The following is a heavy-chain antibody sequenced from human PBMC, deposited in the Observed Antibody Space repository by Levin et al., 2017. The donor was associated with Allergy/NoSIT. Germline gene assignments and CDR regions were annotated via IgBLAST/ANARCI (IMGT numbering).Heavy chain of an antibody. CDR2: IWYDGSNK. CDR1: GFTFSSYG. CDR3: ARDLAVGTAMEYYYYYGMDV. V-gene: IGHV3-33*01. J-gene: IGHJ6*02. D-gene: IGHD5-18*01. Sequence: GGSLRLSCAASGFTFSSYGMHWVRQAPGKGLEWVAVIWYDGSNKYYADSVKGRFTISRDNSKNTLYLQMNSLRAEDTAVYYCARDLAVGTAMEYYYYYGMDVWGQGTTVTVSS.